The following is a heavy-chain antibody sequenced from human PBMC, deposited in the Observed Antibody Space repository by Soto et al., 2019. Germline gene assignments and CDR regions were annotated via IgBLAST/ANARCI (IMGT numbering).Heavy chain of an antibody. CDR3: AKDSLGGGLHLGPQNYYGLDV. CDR1: GFTFRSYA. Sequence: GGSLRLSCAASGFTFRSYAMSWVRQAPGKGLEWVSGIGGSGDSTHYADSVKGRFTISRDTSRGTLYLQMNSLRAEDTAVYYCAKDSLGGGLHLGPQNYYGLDVWGQGTTVTVSS. CDR2: IGGSGDST. V-gene: IGHV3-23*01. J-gene: IGHJ6*02. D-gene: IGHD3-16*01.